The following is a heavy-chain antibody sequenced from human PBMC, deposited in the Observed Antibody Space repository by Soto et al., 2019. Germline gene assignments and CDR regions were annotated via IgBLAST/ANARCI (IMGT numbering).Heavy chain of an antibody. D-gene: IGHD1-26*01. J-gene: IGHJ5*02. Sequence: PVGSLRLSCAASGFTCRSYTMSWVRQAPGKGLEWVSSFSGRDATTYYADSVKGRFTISRDNSKNTLYLQMNSLRAEDTALYFCVRTIVGATKGGWFDPWGQGALVTVSS. CDR2: FSGRDATT. V-gene: IGHV3-23*01. CDR1: GFTCRSYT. CDR3: VRTIVGATKGGWFDP.